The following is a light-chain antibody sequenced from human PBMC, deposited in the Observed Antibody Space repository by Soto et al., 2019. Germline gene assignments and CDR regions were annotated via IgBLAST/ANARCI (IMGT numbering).Light chain of an antibody. CDR2: GAS. J-gene: IGKJ1*01. Sequence: EVVMTQSPATLSVSAGERATLSCGASQSVRSYLAWYQQKPGQAPRLLIHGASTRDPGIPARFSGSGSGTDFTLTISRLQSEDFEVYYCHQYDHWPQTFGQGTKVDIK. V-gene: IGKV3-15*01. CDR1: QSVRSY. CDR3: HQYDHWPQT.